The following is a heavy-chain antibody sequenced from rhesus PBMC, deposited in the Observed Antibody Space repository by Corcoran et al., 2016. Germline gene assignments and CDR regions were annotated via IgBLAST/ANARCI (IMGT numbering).Heavy chain of an antibody. CDR1: GGSISDNYY. V-gene: IGHV4S9*01. Sequence: QVQLQESGPGLVKPSETLSLTCAVSGGSISDNYYWNWIRQSPGKGLEWIGTIHGNSANTYYSPSLKSRVSISKDTSKNQFFLKLNSVTAADTAVYYCARHCSDSGCSSGADYWGQGVLVTVSS. CDR2: IHGNSANT. CDR3: ARHCSDSGCSSGADY. D-gene: IGHD2-33*01. J-gene: IGHJ4*01.